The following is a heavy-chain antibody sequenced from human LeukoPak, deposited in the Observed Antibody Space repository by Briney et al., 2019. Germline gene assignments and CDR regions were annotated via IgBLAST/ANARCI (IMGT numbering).Heavy chain of an antibody. V-gene: IGHV3-23*01. Sequence: GGSLRFSCAASGFTLSSYAMTWVRQAPGRGLEWVSSVDGGGGGTYYADSVKGRFTISRDNSRDTLYLQMNGLRAEDTAVYFCAKQSAGSAAWYSLHYDFWGQGTLVTVSS. J-gene: IGHJ4*02. D-gene: IGHD6-13*01. CDR3: AKQSAGSAAWYSLHYDF. CDR2: VDGGGGGT. CDR1: GFTLSSYA.